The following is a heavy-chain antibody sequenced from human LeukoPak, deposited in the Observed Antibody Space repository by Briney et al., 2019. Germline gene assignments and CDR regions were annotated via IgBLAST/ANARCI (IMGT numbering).Heavy chain of an antibody. D-gene: IGHD2-2*01. Sequence: PSETLSLTCTVSGGSISSYYWSWIRQPPGKGLEWIGYIYYSGSTNYNPSLKSRVTISVDTSKNQFSLKLSSVTAADTAVYYCATKGDCSSTSCPIDYWGQGTLVTVSS. CDR1: GGSISSYY. CDR3: ATKGDCSSTSCPIDY. V-gene: IGHV4-59*12. J-gene: IGHJ4*02. CDR2: IYYSGST.